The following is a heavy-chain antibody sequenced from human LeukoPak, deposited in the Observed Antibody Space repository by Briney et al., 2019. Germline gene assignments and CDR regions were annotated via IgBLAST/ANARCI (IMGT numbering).Heavy chain of an antibody. V-gene: IGHV3-23*01. CDR2: ISGSGGST. J-gene: IGHJ4*02. CDR3: ARPQIAAAGFSFDY. D-gene: IGHD6-13*01. CDR1: GFTFSSYA. Sequence: PGGSLRLSCAASGFTFSSYAMSWVRQAPGKGLEWVSAISGSGGSTYYADSVKGWFTISRDNSKNTLYLQMNSLRAEDTAVYYCARPQIAAAGFSFDYWGQGTLVTVSS.